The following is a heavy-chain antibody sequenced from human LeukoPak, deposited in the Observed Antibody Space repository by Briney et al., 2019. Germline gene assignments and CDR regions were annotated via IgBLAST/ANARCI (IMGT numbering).Heavy chain of an antibody. V-gene: IGHV1-69*04. CDR3: ARDLTTVVRDGYFDY. CDR2: IIPILGIA. CDR1: GYTFSDFY. J-gene: IGHJ4*02. D-gene: IGHD4-23*01. Sequence: SVKVSCKASGYTFSDFYIHWVRQAPGQGLEWRGRIIPILGIANYAQKFQGRVTITADKSTSTAYMELSSLRSEDTAVYYCARDLTTVVRDGYFDYWGQGTLVTVSS.